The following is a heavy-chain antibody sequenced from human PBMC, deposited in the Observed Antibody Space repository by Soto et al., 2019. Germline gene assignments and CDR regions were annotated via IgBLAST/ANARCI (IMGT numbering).Heavy chain of an antibody. J-gene: IGHJ6*02. D-gene: IGHD3-3*01. CDR2: INPNSGGT. V-gene: IGHV1-2*02. Sequence: ASVEWAGEECGYGCTGYYRXSVRHGPGEGVEWMGWINPNSGGTNYAQKFQGRVRMTRDTSISTAYRELRRLTSDDTAVYYCARDIHGRRHFGVIITYAMDVSGPATTVTVSS. CDR3: ARDIHGRRHFGVIITYAMDV. CDR1: GYGCTGYY.